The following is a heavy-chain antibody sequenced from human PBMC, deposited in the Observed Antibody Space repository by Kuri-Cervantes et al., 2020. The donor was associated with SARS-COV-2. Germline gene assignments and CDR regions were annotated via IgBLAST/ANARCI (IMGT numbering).Heavy chain of an antibody. Sequence: SETLSLTCTVSGGSISSSSYYWGWIRQPPGKGLEWIGSIYYSGSTYYNPSLKSRVTISVDTSKNQFSLKLSSVTAADTAVYYCARAARYCSSTSCYGLYYYYYYMDVWGQGTLVTVSS. CDR2: IYYSGST. CDR3: ARAARYCSSTSCYGLYYYYYYMDV. D-gene: IGHD2-2*01. J-gene: IGHJ6*03. V-gene: IGHV4-39*01. CDR1: GGSISSSSYY.